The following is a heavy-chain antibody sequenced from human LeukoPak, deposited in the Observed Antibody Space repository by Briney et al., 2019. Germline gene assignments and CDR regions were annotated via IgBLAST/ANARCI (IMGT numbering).Heavy chain of an antibody. CDR2: IYSGGST. D-gene: IGHD3-10*01. CDR1: GFTVSSNY. CDR3: ARDGGYGSGSNFDY. J-gene: IGHJ4*02. V-gene: IGHV3-53*01. Sequence: PGGSLRLSCAASGFTVSSNYMSWVRQAPGKGLEWVSVIYSGGSTYYADSVKGRFTISRDNSKNTLYLQMNGLRAEDTAVYYCARDGGYGSGSNFDYWGQGTLVTVSS.